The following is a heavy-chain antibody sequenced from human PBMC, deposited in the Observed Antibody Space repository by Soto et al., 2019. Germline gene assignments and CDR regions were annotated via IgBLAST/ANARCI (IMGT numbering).Heavy chain of an antibody. J-gene: IGHJ4*02. CDR1: GFTFDDYA. Sequence: GGSLRLSCAASGFTFDDYAMHWVRQAPGKGLEWVSGISWNSGSIGYADSVKGRFTISRDNAKNSLYLQMNSLRAEDTALYYCAKDMGLREIAAAGTFDYWGQGTLVTVSS. D-gene: IGHD6-13*01. V-gene: IGHV3-9*01. CDR2: ISWNSGSI. CDR3: AKDMGLREIAAAGTFDY.